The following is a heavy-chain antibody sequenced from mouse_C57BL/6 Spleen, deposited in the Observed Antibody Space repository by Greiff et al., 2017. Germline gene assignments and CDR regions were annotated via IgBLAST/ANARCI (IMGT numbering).Heavy chain of an antibody. D-gene: IGHD2-4*01. J-gene: IGHJ4*01. CDR2: IYPGDGDT. CDR3: ASPHYEYGGTSYAMDY. Sequence: QVQLQQSGAELVKPGASVKISCKASGYAFSSYWMNWVKQRPGKGLEWIGQIYPGDGDTNYNGKFKGKATLTADKSSSTAYMQLSSLTSEDSAVYFCASPHYEYGGTSYAMDYWGQGTSVTVSS. V-gene: IGHV1-80*01. CDR1: GYAFSSYW.